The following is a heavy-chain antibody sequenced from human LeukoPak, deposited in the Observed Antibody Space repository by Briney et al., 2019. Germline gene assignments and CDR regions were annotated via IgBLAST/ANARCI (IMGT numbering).Heavy chain of an antibody. CDR3: ARDDYDSSGYYLYGLN. J-gene: IGHJ4*02. CDR2: ISYDGSNK. Sequence: AGGSLRLSCAASGFTFSSYAMHWVRQAPGKGLEWVAVISYDGSNKYYADSVKGRFTISRDNSKNTLYLQMNSLRAEDTAVYYCARDDYDSSGYYLYGLNWGQGTLVTVSS. D-gene: IGHD3-22*01. CDR1: GFTFSSYA. V-gene: IGHV3-30-3*01.